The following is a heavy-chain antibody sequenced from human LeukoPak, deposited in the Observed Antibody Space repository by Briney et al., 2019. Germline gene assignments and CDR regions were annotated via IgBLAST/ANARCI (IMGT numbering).Heavy chain of an antibody. D-gene: IGHD3-22*01. Sequence: SVKVSCKASGGTFSSYAIIGERQAPGQGREWMGRIIPILGTANYAQKFQGRVTITTDESTSTAYMELSSLRSEDTAVYYCARDPLRGSYYYDSSGYLSYQHWGQGTLVTVSS. CDR1: GGTFSSYA. CDR3: ARDPLRGSYYYDSSGYLSYQH. V-gene: IGHV1-69*05. CDR2: IIPILGTA. J-gene: IGHJ1*01.